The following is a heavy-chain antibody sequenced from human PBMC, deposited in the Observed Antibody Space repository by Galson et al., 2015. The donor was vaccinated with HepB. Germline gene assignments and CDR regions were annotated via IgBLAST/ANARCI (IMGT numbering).Heavy chain of an antibody. CDR1: GDSINTKTFY. V-gene: IGHV4-39*07. D-gene: IGHD2-2*01. Sequence: ETLSLTCSVSGDSINTKTFYWGWIRQSPGKGLEWIGSIYHSGSTFYNPSLKSRVTMSMDKSRNQFSLRLMSVTAADTAVYYCARQKFFVVPGAIEGFFQYWGQGAPVTVSS. CDR3: ARQKFFVVPGAIEGFFQY. CDR2: IYHSGST. J-gene: IGHJ1*01.